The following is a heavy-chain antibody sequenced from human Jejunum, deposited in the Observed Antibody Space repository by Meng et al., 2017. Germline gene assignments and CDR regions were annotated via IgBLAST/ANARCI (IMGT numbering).Heavy chain of an antibody. Sequence: HLRLRESGPGLVKPSEPLSLTCAVSGGPISTAGYYWGWIRQSPGKGLEWIGSIFYSGTTYYNPSLKSRVTISIDTSKNQFSLKMNSVTAADTAVYYCARDTAGFGPWGQGTLVTVSS. CDR1: GGPISTAGYY. J-gene: IGHJ5*02. D-gene: IGHD6-13*01. CDR3: ARDTAGFGP. CDR2: IFYSGTT. V-gene: IGHV4-39*07.